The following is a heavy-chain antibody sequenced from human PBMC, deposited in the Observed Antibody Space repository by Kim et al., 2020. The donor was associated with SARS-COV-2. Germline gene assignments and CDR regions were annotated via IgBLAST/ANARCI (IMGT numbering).Heavy chain of an antibody. V-gene: IGHV4-59*08. CDR3: ARHTLPRPYYFDY. J-gene: IGHJ4*02. Sequence: SETLSLTCTVSGGSISSYYWSWIRQPPGKGLEWIGYIYYSGSTNYNPSLKSRVTISVDTSKNQFSLKLSSVTAADTAVYYCARHTLPRPYYFDYWGQGTLVTVSS. CDR1: GGSISSYY. CDR2: IYYSGST.